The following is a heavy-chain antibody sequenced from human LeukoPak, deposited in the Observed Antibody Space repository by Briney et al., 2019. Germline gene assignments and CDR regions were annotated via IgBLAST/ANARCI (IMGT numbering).Heavy chain of an antibody. D-gene: IGHD3-16*01. CDR1: GYTFSRHG. J-gene: IGHJ5*02. V-gene: IGHV3-33*01. CDR3: ARLWGGNGYSGGSLNL. Sequence: GGSLTLSCAASGYTFSRHGIHWVRQAPDKGLEWVAVVWYDGRNRDYADSVKGRFTISKDNSNNMVFLQMDRLRAEDTAVYYCARLWGGNGYSGGSLNLWGQGTLVTVSS. CDR2: VWYDGRNR.